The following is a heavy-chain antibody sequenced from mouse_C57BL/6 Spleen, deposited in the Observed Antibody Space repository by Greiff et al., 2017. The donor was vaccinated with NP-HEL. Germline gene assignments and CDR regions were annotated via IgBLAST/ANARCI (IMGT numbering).Heavy chain of an antibody. CDR3: ASRYGSSYLDY. V-gene: IGHV5-4*03. D-gene: IGHD1-1*01. CDR2: ISDGGSYT. J-gene: IGHJ2*01. Sequence: EVKLMESGGGLVKPGGSLKLSCAASGFTFSSYAMSWVRQTPEKWLEWVATISDGGSYTYYPDNVKGRFTISRDNAKNNLYLQMSHLKSEDTAMYYCASRYGSSYLDYWGQGTTLTVSS. CDR1: GFTFSSYA.